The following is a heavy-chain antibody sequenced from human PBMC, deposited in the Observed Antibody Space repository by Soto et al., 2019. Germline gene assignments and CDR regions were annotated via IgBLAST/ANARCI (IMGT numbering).Heavy chain of an antibody. CDR2: ISAYNGNT. Sequence: QVQLVQTRAEVKKPGASVKVSCKASGYTFPRYGISWVSQAPGQGLEWMGWISAYNGNTNDAQKLQGRVTMTTDTSTSTANMELRSLRSDDTAVYYCARGTTVETGSYWGQGTLVTVSS. V-gene: IGHV1-18*01. CDR1: GYTFPRYG. CDR3: ARGTTVETGSY. D-gene: IGHD4-17*01. J-gene: IGHJ4*02.